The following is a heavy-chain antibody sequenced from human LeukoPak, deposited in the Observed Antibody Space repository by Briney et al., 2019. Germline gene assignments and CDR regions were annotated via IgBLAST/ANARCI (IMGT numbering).Heavy chain of an antibody. CDR2: ISSSSSYI. CDR1: GFTLSSYS. J-gene: IGHJ4*02. Sequence: GGSLRLSCAASGFTLSSYSMNWVRQAPGKGLEWVSSISSSSSYIYYADSVKGRFTISRDNAKNSLYLQMNSLRAEDTAVYYCARGGGRNYYGSGSYYKLFDYWGQGTLVTVSS. V-gene: IGHV3-21*01. D-gene: IGHD3-10*01. CDR3: ARGGGRNYYGSGSYYKLFDY.